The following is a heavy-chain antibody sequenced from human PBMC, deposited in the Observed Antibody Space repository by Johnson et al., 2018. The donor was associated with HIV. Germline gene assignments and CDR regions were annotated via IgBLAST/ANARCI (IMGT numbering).Heavy chain of an antibody. Sequence: VHLVESGGGVVQPGGSLRLSCVASGFTFSSYGIHWVRQAPGKGLEWVAFIRYDGSNKYYADSVKGRFTIFRDNSKNTLYLQMNSLRAEDTAVYYCASGVYSSSWSWDVAFDIWGQGTMVTVSS. CDR2: IRYDGSNK. D-gene: IGHD6-13*01. J-gene: IGHJ3*02. CDR1: GFTFSSYG. CDR3: ASGVYSSSWSWDVAFDI. V-gene: IGHV3-30*02.